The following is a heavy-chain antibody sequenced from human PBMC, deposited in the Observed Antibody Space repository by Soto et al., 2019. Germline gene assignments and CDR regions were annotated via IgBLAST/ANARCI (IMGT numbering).Heavy chain of an antibody. CDR1: GGSISSGDYY. D-gene: IGHD5-18*01. CDR3: ARDSLETAFDY. J-gene: IGHJ4*02. V-gene: IGHV4-30-4*01. CDR2: IYYSGST. Sequence: SETLSLTCTVSGGSISSGDYYWSWIRQPPGKGPEWIGYIYYSGSTYYNPSLKSRVTISVDTSKNQFSLKLSSVTAADTAVYYCARDSLETAFDYWGQGTLVTVSS.